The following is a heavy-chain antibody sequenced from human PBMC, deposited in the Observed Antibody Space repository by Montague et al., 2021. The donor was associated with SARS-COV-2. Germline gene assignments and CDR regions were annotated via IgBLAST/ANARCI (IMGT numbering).Heavy chain of an antibody. CDR2: IYYSAST. CDR1: GGSISSSTYY. J-gene: IGHJ5*02. Sequence: SETLSLTCTVSGGSISSSTYYWGWLRQPPGLGLVWFANIYYSASTXPTPSLQIRVTISVDTSKSQFSLKLSSVTAAATAVYYCASKQCYHWNYPYHCFGPWGQGTLVTVSS. V-gene: IGHV4-39*01. CDR3: ASKQCYHWNYPYHCFGP. D-gene: IGHD1-7*01.